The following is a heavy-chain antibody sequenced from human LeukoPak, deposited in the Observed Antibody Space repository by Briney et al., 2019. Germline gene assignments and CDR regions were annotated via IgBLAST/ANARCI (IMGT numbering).Heavy chain of an antibody. CDR3: ARDLAVAGTDRRYYFDY. V-gene: IGHV3-11*06. D-gene: IGHD6-19*01. CDR1: GFSFSDYY. Sequence: PGGSLRLSCAASGFSFSDYYMSWIRQAPGKGLEWVPYISSSSTYTNYADSVKGRFTISRDNAKNSLYLQMNSLRVEDTAVYYCARDLAVAGTDRRYYFDYWGQGTLVTVSS. CDR2: ISSSSTYT. J-gene: IGHJ4*02.